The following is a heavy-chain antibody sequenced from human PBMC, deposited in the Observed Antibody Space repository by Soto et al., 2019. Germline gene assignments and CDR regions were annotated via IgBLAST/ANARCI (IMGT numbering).Heavy chain of an antibody. CDR3: ARHDIWSGFDY. V-gene: IGHV4-59*08. CDR1: GGSISSYY. CDR2: IYYTGDT. J-gene: IGHJ4*02. Sequence: SETLSLTCTVSGGSISSYYWSWIRQSPGKGLEWIGNIYYTGDTYYYPSLKSRATISVDRSNNQFSLKLSSVTAADTAVYYCARHDIWSGFDYWGQGTLVTVSS. D-gene: IGHD3-3*01.